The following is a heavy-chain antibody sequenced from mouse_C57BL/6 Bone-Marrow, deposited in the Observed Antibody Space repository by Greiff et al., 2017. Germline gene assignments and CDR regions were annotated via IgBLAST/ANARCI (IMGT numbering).Heavy chain of an antibody. CDR1: GFTFSSYA. J-gene: IGHJ3*01. V-gene: IGHV5-4*03. CDR2: ISDGGSYT. CDR3: ARPLYDDVVAWCAY. Sequence: EVMLVESGGGLVKPGGSLKLSCAASGFTFSSYAMSWVRQTPEKRLEWVATISDGGSYTYYPDNVKGRFTISRDNAKNNLYLQMSHLKSGDTAMYYWARPLYDDVVAWCAYWGQGTLVTVSA. D-gene: IGHD2-3*01.